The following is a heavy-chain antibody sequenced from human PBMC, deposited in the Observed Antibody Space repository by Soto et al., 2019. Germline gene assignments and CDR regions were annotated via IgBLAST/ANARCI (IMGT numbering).Heavy chain of an antibody. J-gene: IGHJ4*02. CDR1: GYTFSIYA. Sequence: QVQLVQSGAEVKKSGASVKVSCKASGYTFSIYAISWVRQAPGQGLEWMGWISGFNGNTAYAQNLQGRVTMTTDTSTSTAYMEMRNLRSDDTAIHYCARDKGGLDYWGQGTLVSVSS. CDR3: ARDKGGLDY. V-gene: IGHV1-18*01. CDR2: ISGFNGNT.